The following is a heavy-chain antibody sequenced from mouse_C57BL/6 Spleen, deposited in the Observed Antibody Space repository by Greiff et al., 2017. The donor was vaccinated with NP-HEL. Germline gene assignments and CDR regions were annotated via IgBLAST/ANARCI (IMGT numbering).Heavy chain of an antibody. CDR3: ARGDSNYYAWFAY. CDR1: GFTFSSYG. J-gene: IGHJ3*01. D-gene: IGHD2-5*01. CDR2: ISSGGSYT. V-gene: IGHV5-6*01. Sequence: EVNVVESGGDLVKPGGSLKLSCAASGFTFSSYGMSWVRQTPDKRLEWVATISSGGSYTYYPDSVKGRFTISRDNAKNTLYLQMSSLKSEDTAMYYCARGDSNYYAWFAYWGQGTLVTVSA.